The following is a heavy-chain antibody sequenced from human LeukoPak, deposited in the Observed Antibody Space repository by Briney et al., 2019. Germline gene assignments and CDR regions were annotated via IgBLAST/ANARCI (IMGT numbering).Heavy chain of an antibody. CDR1: GYSFPSYG. D-gene: IGHD5-18*01. CDR2: ISAYNGNT. J-gene: IGHJ4*02. V-gene: IGHV1-18*01. CDR3: ARSRGAYSYGYADD. Sequence: ASVKVSCTASGYSFPSYGISWVRQAPGQGLEWMGWISAYNGNTNDAQTLQDGVTMTTDTSTSTGYMELMSLTTDDPTVYYCARSRGAYSYGYADDWGQGTLVTVSS.